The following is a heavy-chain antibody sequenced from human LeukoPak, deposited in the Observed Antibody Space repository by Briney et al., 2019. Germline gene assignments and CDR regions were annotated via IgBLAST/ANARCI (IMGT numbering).Heavy chain of an antibody. V-gene: IGHV5-51*01. D-gene: IGHD3-16*01. CDR3: ARCFRIGPWGFDY. J-gene: IGHJ4*02. CDR2: IYPGDSDT. CDR1: GFTISSNY. Sequence: GGSLRLSCAASGFTISSNYMSWVRQMPGKGLEWMGIIYPGDSDTRYSPSFQGQVTISADKSISTAYLQWSSLKASDTAMYYCARCFRIGPWGFDYWGQGTLVTVSS.